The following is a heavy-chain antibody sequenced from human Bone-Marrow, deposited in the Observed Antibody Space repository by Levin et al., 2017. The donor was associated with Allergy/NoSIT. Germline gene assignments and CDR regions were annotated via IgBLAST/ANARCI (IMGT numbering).Heavy chain of an antibody. Sequence: QPGGSLRLSCTASGFTFGDYAMSWVRQAPGKGLEWVGFIRSKAYGGTTEYAASVKGRFTISRDDSKSIAYLQMNSLKTEDTAVYYCTSLKYYDYIWGSYRWGADFDTFDYWGQGTLVTVSS. D-gene: IGHD3-16*02. J-gene: IGHJ4*02. CDR3: TSLKYYDYIWGSYRWGADFDTFDY. V-gene: IGHV3-49*04. CDR1: GFTFGDYA. CDR2: IRSKAYGGTT.